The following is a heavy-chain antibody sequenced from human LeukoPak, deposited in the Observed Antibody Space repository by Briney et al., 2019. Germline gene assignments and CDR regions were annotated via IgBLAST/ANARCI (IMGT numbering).Heavy chain of an antibody. CDR3: AKSPQWLVRGEFDY. D-gene: IGHD6-19*01. CDR2: IGTAGDT. Sequence: GGSLRLSCAASGFTFSSYDMHWVRQATGKGLEWVSAIGTAGDTYYPGSVKGRFTISRENAKNSLYLQMNSLRAEDTAVYYCAKSPQWLVRGEFDYWGQGTLVTVSS. CDR1: GFTFSSYD. J-gene: IGHJ4*02. V-gene: IGHV3-13*01.